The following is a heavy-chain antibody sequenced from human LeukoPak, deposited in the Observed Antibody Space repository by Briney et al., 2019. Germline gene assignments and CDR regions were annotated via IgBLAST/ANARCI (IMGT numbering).Heavy chain of an antibody. Sequence: LGGSLRLSCPASGFTFSSYGMHWVRQAPGKGLEWVAVISYDGSNKYYADSVKGRFTISRDNSKNTLYLQMNSLRAEDTAVYYCAKVSADYYGMDVWGQGTTVTVSS. CDR2: ISYDGSNK. CDR1: GFTFSSYG. D-gene: IGHD3-10*01. V-gene: IGHV3-30*18. J-gene: IGHJ6*02. CDR3: AKVSADYYGMDV.